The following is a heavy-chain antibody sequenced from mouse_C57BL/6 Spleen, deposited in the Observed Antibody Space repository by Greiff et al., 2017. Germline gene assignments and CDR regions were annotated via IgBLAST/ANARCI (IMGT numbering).Heavy chain of an antibody. J-gene: IGHJ1*03. Sequence: EVKLQESGPGLVKPSQSLSLTCSVTGYSITSGYYWNWIRQFPGNKLEWMGYISYDGSNNYNPSLKNRISITRDTSKNQFFLKLNSVTTEDTATYYCARALITTVVPNWYFDVWGTGTTVTVSS. D-gene: IGHD1-1*01. V-gene: IGHV3-6*01. CDR2: ISYDGSN. CDR3: ARALITTVVPNWYFDV. CDR1: GYSITSGYY.